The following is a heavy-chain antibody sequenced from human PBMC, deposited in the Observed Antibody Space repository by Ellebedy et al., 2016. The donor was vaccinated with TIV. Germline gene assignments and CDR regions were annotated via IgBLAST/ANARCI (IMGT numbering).Heavy chain of an antibody. CDR1: GFTFSSYD. CDR2: IGTAGDT. CDR3: ARGEAGEYYFDY. Sequence: GESLKISCAASGFTFSSYDMHWVRQATGKGLEWVSTIGTAGDTYYPGSVKGRFTISRENAKTSLYLQMNSLRAGDTAVYYCARGEAGEYYFDYWGQGTLVTVSS. D-gene: IGHD3-16*01. V-gene: IGHV3-13*01. J-gene: IGHJ4*02.